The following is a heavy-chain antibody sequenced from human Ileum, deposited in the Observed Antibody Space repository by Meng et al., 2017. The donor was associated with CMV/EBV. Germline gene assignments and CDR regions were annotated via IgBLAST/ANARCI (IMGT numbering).Heavy chain of an antibody. CDR2: INHSGIT. Sequence: QVQYQQWGAGLLKPSGALSLPGAVYGGSFSDYRWTWIRQPPGKGLEWIGEINHSGITNYNPSLKSRVIISVDTSKNQFSLRLSSVTAADTAVYYCARDRRDRRDGHNYADAFDIWGQGTMVTVSS. V-gene: IGHV4-34*01. CDR3: ARDRRDRRDGHNYADAFDI. CDR1: GGSFSDYR. J-gene: IGHJ3*02. D-gene: IGHD5-24*01.